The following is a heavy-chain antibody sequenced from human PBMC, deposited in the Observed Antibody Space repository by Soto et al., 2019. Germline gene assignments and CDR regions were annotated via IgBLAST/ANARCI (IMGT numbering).Heavy chain of an antibody. V-gene: IGHV1-69*06. CDR1: GFTFNVYG. J-gene: IGHJ6*02. CDR3: VKGDGGLRDNWKFYYYGFDV. CDR2: LIPIYDEP. Sequence: QVQLVQSGAEVKNPGSSVRVSCKTSGFTFNVYGIHWVRQAPGQGLEWMGGLIPIYDEPNYAQKFQGRVTIIADRSTNTVYMDLSSLRSEDTAMYYCVKGDGGLRDNWKFYYYGFDVWGQGTSVTVSS. D-gene: IGHD1-1*01.